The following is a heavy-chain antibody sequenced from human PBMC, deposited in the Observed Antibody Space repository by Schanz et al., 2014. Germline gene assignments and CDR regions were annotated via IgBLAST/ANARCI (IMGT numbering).Heavy chain of an antibody. CDR2: ISYEGSKK. CDR1: GFTFNDYA. J-gene: IGHJ4*02. CDR3: ARVGRDYISSSVLDSLHY. V-gene: IGHV3-30*04. Sequence: QVQLVESGGGVVQPGRSLKLSCAASGFTFNDYAMHWVRQAPGKGLEWVAVISYEGSKKYYPDSVQGRFTISRDNSKNTLFLQMNNLRPEDTAMYFCARVGRDYISSSVLDSLHYWGQGSLVTVS. D-gene: IGHD6-6*01.